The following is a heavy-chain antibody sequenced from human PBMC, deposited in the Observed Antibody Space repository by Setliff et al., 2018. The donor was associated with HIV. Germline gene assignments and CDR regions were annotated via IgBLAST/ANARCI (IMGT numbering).Heavy chain of an antibody. J-gene: IGHJ6*03. Sequence: SETLSLTCTVSGDSIRSDSYYWNWIRQHPGKGLEWIGDIYYSGRTHYIPSLKSRITILVDTSKNQFSLKVTSVTAADTAVYYCARASLDTILGVNFYYMDVWGKGTTVTVSS. D-gene: IGHD3-3*01. CDR1: GDSIRSDSYY. CDR2: IYYSGRT. V-gene: IGHV4-31*03. CDR3: ARASLDTILGVNFYYMDV.